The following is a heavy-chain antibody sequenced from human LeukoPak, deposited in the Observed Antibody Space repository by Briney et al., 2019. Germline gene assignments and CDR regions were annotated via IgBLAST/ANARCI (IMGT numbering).Heavy chain of an antibody. V-gene: IGHV4-61*02. D-gene: IGHD5-12*01. CDR1: GGSISSGSYY. Sequence: SETLSLTCTVSGGSISSGSYYWSWIRQPAGKGLEWIGRIYTSGSTNYNPSLKSRVTMSVDTSKNQFSLKLSSVTAADTAVYYCARDRGYSGYDSWGQGTLVTVSS. CDR2: IYTSGST. J-gene: IGHJ4*02. CDR3: ARDRGYSGYDS.